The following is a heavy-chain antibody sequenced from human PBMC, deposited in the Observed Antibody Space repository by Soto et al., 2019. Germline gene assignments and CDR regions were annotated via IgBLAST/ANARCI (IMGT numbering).Heavy chain of an antibody. CDR2: VHPSGGST. CDR1: GYSFTAYF. Sequence: ASVKVSCKASGYSFTAYFMHWARQAPGQGLEWMGIVHPSGGSTNYAQKFQGRVAMTWDTSTSTVYMELSSLRSDDTAVYYCARAPYSSSSFFFDYWGQGTPVTVSS. J-gene: IGHJ4*02. CDR3: ARAPYSSSSFFFDY. V-gene: IGHV1-46*01. D-gene: IGHD6-6*01.